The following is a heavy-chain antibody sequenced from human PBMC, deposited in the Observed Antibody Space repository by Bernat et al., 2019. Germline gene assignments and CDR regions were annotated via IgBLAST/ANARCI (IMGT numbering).Heavy chain of an antibody. CDR3: AKDPKGRGGIPLYCEY. CDR2: ITSSGGTT. Sequence: EVQLLESGGGLVQPGGSLRLSCAASGFTFSTYAMSWVRQAPGKGLEWVSAITSSGGTTYYEDSVRGRFTVSRDNSRSTLYLQMNGLRAEDTAIYYCAKDPKGRGGIPLYCEYWGQGTLVTVSS. D-gene: IGHD3-16*01. J-gene: IGHJ4*02. CDR1: GFTFSTYA. V-gene: IGHV3-23*01.